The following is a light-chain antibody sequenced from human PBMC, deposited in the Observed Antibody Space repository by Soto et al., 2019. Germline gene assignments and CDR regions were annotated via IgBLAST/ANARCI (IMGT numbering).Light chain of an antibody. CDR2: GNS. Sequence: QSVITQPPSVSGAPGQRVTISCTGSSSNIVAGYDVHWYQQLPGTAPKLLIYGNSNRPSGVPDRFSGSKSGTSASLAITGLQAEDEADYYCQSYDSSLSGSVVFGGGTKVTVL. CDR3: QSYDSSLSGSVV. CDR1: SSNIVAGYD. V-gene: IGLV1-40*01. J-gene: IGLJ2*01.